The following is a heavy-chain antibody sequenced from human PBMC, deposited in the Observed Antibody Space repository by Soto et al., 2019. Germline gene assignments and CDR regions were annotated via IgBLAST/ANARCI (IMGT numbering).Heavy chain of an antibody. CDR3: ARHQSSCWYLDAFDI. CDR2: ISAYNGNT. J-gene: IGHJ3*02. Sequence: QVQLVQSGAEVKKPGASVKVSCKASGYTFTTYGITWVRQAPGQGLEWMGWISAYNGNTNYAQKLQGRVTMTTDTSTSTAYMELTSLRSDDTAVYYCARHQSSCWYLDAFDIWGQGTMVTVSS. V-gene: IGHV1-18*01. CDR1: GYTFTTYG. D-gene: IGHD6-19*01.